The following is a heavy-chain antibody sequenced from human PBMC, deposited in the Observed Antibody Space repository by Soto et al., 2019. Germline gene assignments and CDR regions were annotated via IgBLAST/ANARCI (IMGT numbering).Heavy chain of an antibody. D-gene: IGHD6-19*01. V-gene: IGHV3-30*18. Sequence: GGSLRLSCAASGFTFSSYGMHWVRQAPGKGLEWVAVISYDGSNKYYADSVKGRFTISRDNSKNTLYLQMNSLRAEDTAVYYCAKGFLVIAVAGPDYWGQGTLVTAS. J-gene: IGHJ4*02. CDR1: GFTFSSYG. CDR2: ISYDGSNK. CDR3: AKGFLVIAVAGPDY.